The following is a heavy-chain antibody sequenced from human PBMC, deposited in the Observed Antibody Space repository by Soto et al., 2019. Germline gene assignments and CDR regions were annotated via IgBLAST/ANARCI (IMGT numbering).Heavy chain of an antibody. CDR2: FNGYNGKI. J-gene: IGHJ4*02. V-gene: IGHV1-18*03. Sequence: WASVKVSCKAAGYKFFDYGISWVRQAPAQGLEWMGWFNGYNGKINYAQKFQGRVTLTTDTSTSTVYMEVRSLRSDDMAVYYCARTRANGYFDFWGQGTVVTVSS. D-gene: IGHD3-22*01. CDR1: GYKFFDYG. CDR3: ARTRANGYFDF.